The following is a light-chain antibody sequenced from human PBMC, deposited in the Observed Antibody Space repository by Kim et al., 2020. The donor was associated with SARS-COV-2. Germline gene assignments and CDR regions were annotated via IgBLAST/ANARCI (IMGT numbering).Light chain of an antibody. CDR1: SSDFGAYNY. CDR3: SSYTIANTLV. V-gene: IGLV2-14*03. J-gene: IGLJ3*02. Sequence: QSALTQPASVSGSPGQSITISCTGTSSDFGAYNYVYWYQQHTGKAPKVMIYDVNNLPSGVSNRFSGSKSGDTASLTISGLQAEDEADYYCSSYTIANTLVFGGGTQLTVL. CDR2: DVN.